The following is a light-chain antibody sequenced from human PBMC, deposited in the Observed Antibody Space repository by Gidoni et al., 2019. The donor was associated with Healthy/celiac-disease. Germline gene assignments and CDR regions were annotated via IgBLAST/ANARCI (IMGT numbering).Light chain of an antibody. Sequence: QSVLTQPPSVSGAPGQRVTISCTGSSSNIGAGYDVPWYQQLPGPAPKLLIYGNSNRPSGVPDRFSGSKSGTSASLAITGLQAEDEADYYCRSYDSSLSGYVVFGGGTKLTVL. CDR1: SSNIGAGYD. J-gene: IGLJ2*01. CDR3: RSYDSSLSGYVV. CDR2: GNS. V-gene: IGLV1-40*01.